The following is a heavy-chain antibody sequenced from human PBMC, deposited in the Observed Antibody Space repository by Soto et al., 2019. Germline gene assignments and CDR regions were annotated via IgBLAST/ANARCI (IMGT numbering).Heavy chain of an antibody. J-gene: IGHJ6*04. Sequence: EVQLVESGGGLVQPGGSLRLSCAASGFTFSHYYMHWVRQVPGKGLVWVSYINSVGSTSYADSVRGRFTVSRDNAKNTLYLEMNGLTGEDTALYYGARGGCSSTSCLDVWGEGTTVTVSS. D-gene: IGHD2-2*01. CDR2: INSVGST. CDR3: ARGGCSSTSCLDV. V-gene: IGHV3-74*01. CDR1: GFTFSHYY.